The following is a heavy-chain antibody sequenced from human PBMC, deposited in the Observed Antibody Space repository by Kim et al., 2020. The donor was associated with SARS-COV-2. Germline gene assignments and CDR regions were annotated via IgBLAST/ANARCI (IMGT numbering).Heavy chain of an antibody. D-gene: IGHD3-3*01. J-gene: IGHJ4*02. Sequence: GGSLRLSCAASGFTFSSYAMSWVRQAPGKGLEWVSVIYSGGSSTYYADSVKGRFTISRDNSKNTLYLQMNSLRAEDTAVYYCATLDGYDFWSGYYPDYWGQGTLVTVSS. CDR3: ATLDGYDFWSGYYPDY. V-gene: IGHV3-23*03. CDR2: IYSGGSST. CDR1: GFTFSSYA.